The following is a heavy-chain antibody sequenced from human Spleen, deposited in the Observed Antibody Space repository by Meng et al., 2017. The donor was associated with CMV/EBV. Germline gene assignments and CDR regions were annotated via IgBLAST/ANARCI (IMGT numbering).Heavy chain of an antibody. CDR2: INHSGST. V-gene: IGHV4-34*01. D-gene: IGHD5-18*01. Sequence: VPPQRWGAGLLKPSGALFLTCGVYGGSFSGYYWSWIRQPPGKGLEWIGEINHSGSTNYNPSLKSRVTISVDTSKNQFSLKLSSVTAADTAVYYCARVGDSYGYFFDYWGQGTLVTVSS. J-gene: IGHJ4*02. CDR1: GGSFSGYY. CDR3: ARVGDSYGYFFDY.